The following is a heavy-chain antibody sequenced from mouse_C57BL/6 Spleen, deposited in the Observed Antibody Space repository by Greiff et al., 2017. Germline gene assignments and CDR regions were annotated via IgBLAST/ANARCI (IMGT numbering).Heavy chain of an antibody. J-gene: IGHJ4*01. V-gene: IGHV1-69*01. D-gene: IGHD1-1*01. CDR3: ARCYGSSYDAMDY. Sequence: QVQLQQPGAELVMPGASVKLSCKASGYTFTSYWMHWVKQRPGQGLEWIGEIDPSDSYTNYNQKFKGKSTLTVDKSSSTAYMQLSSLTSEDSAVYYCARCYGSSYDAMDYWGQGTSVTVSS. CDR1: GYTFTSYW. CDR2: IDPSDSYT.